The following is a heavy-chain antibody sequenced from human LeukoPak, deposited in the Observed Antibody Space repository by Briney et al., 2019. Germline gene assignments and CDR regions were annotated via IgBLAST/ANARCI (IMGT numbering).Heavy chain of an antibody. CDR1: GYSFTSYW. J-gene: IGHJ4*02. Sequence: GESLKISCKGSGYSFTSYWIGWVRQMPGKGLEWMGIIYPGDSDTRYSPSFQGQVTISADKSISTAYLQWSSLKASDTAMYYCARRYCSGGSCYLVFDYWGQGTLVTVSS. CDR2: IYPGDSDT. D-gene: IGHD2-15*01. CDR3: ARRYCSGGSCYLVFDY. V-gene: IGHV5-51*01.